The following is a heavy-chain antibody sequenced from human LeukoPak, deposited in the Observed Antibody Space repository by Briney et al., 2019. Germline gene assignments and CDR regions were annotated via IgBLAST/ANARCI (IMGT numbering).Heavy chain of an antibody. CDR2: IYYSGST. Sequence: SETLSLTCTVSGGSISSSSYYWGWIRQPPGEGLEWIGSIYYSGSTYYNPSLKSRVTISVDTSKNQFSLKLSSVTAADTAVYYCAIENYYDSSGYLPWGQGTLVTVSS. V-gene: IGHV4-39*01. CDR1: GGSISSSSYY. CDR3: AIENYYDSSGYLP. J-gene: IGHJ4*02. D-gene: IGHD3-22*01.